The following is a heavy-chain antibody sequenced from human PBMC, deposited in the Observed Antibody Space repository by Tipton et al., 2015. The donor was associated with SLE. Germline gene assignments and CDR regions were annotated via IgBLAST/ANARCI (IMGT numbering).Heavy chain of an antibody. V-gene: IGHV4-59*01. J-gene: IGHJ4*02. D-gene: IGHD2-15*01. CDR3: ARGEGYCSGGSCYLDY. Sequence: TLSLTCAVYGGSFSSYYWNWIRQPPGKGLEWIAYIYYSGSTNYNPSLNSRVTISVDTSKNQFSLKLSSVTAADTAVYYCARGEGYCSGGSCYLDYWGQGTLVTVSS. CDR2: IYYSGST. CDR1: GGSFSSYY.